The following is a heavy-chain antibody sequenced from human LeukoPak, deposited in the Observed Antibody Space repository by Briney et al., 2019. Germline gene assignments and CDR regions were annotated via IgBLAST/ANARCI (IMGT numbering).Heavy chain of an antibody. D-gene: IGHD2-15*01. CDR2: INPSGGTT. CDR1: GYTFINYY. CDR3: ARDPPYCSGGSCYSSDYMDV. J-gene: IGHJ6*03. Sequence: ASVKVSCKASGYTFINYYMHWVRQAPGQGLEWMGIINPSGGTTSYAQNFQGRVTMTRDTSTSTVYMELSSLRSEDTAVYYCARDPPYCSGGSCYSSDYMDVWGKGTTVTISS. V-gene: IGHV1-46*01.